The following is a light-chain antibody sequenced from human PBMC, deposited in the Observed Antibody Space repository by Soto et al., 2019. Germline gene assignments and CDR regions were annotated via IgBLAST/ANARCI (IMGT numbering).Light chain of an antibody. V-gene: IGKV3-20*01. J-gene: IGKJ4*01. CDR2: GAS. CDR1: QTVSDNY. Sequence: EIVLTQSPGALSLSPGERATLSCRASQTVSDNYLAWYQQKPGQAPRLLIYGASTRATGIPDRFSGSGSGADFTLTISRLEPEDFAVYYCQQYGGSPRVSFGGGTKGEIK. CDR3: QQYGGSPRVS.